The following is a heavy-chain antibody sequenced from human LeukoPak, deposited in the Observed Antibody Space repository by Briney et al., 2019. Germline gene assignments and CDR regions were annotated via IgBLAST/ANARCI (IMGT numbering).Heavy chain of an antibody. CDR1: GGSFSSYY. Sequence: PSETLSLTCAVYGGSFSSYYWSWIRQPPGKGLEWIGYIYYSGSTNYNPSLKSRVTMSVDTSKNQFSLKLSSVTAADTAVYYCARESYYYDSSAWVMDVWGKGTTVTISS. D-gene: IGHD3-22*01. CDR3: ARESYYYDSSAWVMDV. J-gene: IGHJ6*04. CDR2: IYYSGST. V-gene: IGHV4-59*01.